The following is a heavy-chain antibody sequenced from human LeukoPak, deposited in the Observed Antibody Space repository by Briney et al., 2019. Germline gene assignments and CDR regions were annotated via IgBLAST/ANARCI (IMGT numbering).Heavy chain of an antibody. Sequence: ASVKVSCKASGYTFTSYGISWVRQAPGQGLEWMGWTSAYNGNTNYAQKFQGRVTMTTDTSTSTAYMELRSLRSDDTAVYYCARDLGDSIAAAGTGVFVYWGQGTLVTVSS. CDR1: GYTFTSYG. J-gene: IGHJ4*02. V-gene: IGHV1-18*01. CDR2: TSAYNGNT. D-gene: IGHD6-13*01. CDR3: ARDLGDSIAAAGTGVFVY.